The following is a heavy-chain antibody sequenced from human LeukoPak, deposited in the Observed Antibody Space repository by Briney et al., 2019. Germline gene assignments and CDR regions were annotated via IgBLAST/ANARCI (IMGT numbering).Heavy chain of an antibody. CDR3: AKNRGGTYKYYMDV. CDR2: VSGSGGAT. J-gene: IGHJ6*03. Sequence: GGSLRLSCAASGFTFNNYAMSWVRQAPGMGLEWLSYVSGSGGATYYAASVKGRFTISRDNSKNTVYLQMGSLRAEDTAVYYCAKNRGGTYKYYMDVWGNGTTVTVSS. D-gene: IGHD1-1*01. CDR1: GFTFNNYA. V-gene: IGHV3-23*01.